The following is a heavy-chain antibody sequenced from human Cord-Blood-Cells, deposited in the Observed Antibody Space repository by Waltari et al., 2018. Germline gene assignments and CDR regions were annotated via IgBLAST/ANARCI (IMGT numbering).Heavy chain of an antibody. V-gene: IGHV4-34*01. Sequence: QVQLQQWGAGLLKPSETLSLPCAVYGGSFSGYYWSWIRQPPGKGLEWIGEINHSGITNYNPSLKSRVTISVDTSKNQFSLKLSSVTAADTAVYYCARGEGYRGGMDVWGKGTTVTVSS. J-gene: IGHJ6*04. CDR2: INHSGIT. CDR3: ARGEGYRGGMDV. CDR1: GGSFSGYY. D-gene: IGHD4-4*01.